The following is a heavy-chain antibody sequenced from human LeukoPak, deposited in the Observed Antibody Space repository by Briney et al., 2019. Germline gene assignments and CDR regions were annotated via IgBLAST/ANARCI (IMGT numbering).Heavy chain of an antibody. Sequence: PGGTLRLSCAASGFTFSTYWRHWVRQAPGRGLVWVSRINIDGSSTAYADSVKGRFTISRDNAKNPLHLQMNSLRAEDTAVYYCARETDTSGSLHFDYWGQGTLVTVSS. CDR1: GFTFSTYW. V-gene: IGHV3-74*01. D-gene: IGHD3-10*01. J-gene: IGHJ4*02. CDR3: ARETDTSGSLHFDY. CDR2: INIDGSST.